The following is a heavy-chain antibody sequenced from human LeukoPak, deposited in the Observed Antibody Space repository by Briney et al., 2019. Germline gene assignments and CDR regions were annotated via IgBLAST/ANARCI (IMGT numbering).Heavy chain of an antibody. Sequence: GGSLRLSCAASGFTFSSYGMHWVRQAPGKGLEWVAVISYDGSNKYYADSVKGRFTISRDNSKNTLYLQMNSLRAEDTAVYYCARDPSSGWYLKGWSDPWGQGTLVTVSS. J-gene: IGHJ5*02. CDR2: ISYDGSNK. D-gene: IGHD6-19*01. CDR1: GFTFSSYG. CDR3: ARDPSSGWYLKGWSDP. V-gene: IGHV3-30*03.